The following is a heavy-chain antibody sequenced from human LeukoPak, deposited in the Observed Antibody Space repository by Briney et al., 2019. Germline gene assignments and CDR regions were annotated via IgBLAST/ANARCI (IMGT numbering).Heavy chain of an antibody. J-gene: IGHJ4*02. CDR2: ISYDGSNK. Sequence: YPGGSLRLSCAASGFTFSSYGMHWVRQAPGKGLEWVAVISYDGSNKYYADSVKGRFTISRDNSKNTLYLQMSSLRAEDTAVYYCAKMGSSQADYWGQGTLVTVSS. CDR1: GFTFSSYG. V-gene: IGHV3-30*18. D-gene: IGHD2-2*01. CDR3: AKMGSSQADY.